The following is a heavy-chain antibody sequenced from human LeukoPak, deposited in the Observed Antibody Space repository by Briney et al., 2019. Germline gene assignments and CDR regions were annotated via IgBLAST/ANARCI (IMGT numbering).Heavy chain of an antibody. D-gene: IGHD3-16*01. CDR3: ASPLYNRWDRFDP. CDR1: GASISSCSRADFF. Sequence: SETLSLTCTVSGASISSCSRADFFWGWIRQAPGKGLEWIVSIDHRGHTSHNPPLTTRATIPVDTPKHQISLSLRSVTAADTAVYYCASPLYNRWDRFDPWGQGTLITVS. CDR2: IDHRGHT. J-gene: IGHJ5*02. V-gene: IGHV4-39*01.